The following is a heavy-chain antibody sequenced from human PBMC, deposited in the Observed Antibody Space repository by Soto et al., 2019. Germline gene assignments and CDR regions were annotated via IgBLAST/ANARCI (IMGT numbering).Heavy chain of an antibody. CDR1: GGSFSGYY. CDR2: INHSGST. D-gene: IGHD2-15*01. Sequence: SETLSLTCAVYGGSFSGYYWSWIHQPPGKGLEWIGEINHSGSTNYNPSLKSRVTISVDTSKNQFSLKLSSVTTADTAVYYCARAAGDIVVVVAATGYYYMDVWGKGTTVTVSS. J-gene: IGHJ6*03. V-gene: IGHV4-34*01. CDR3: ARAAGDIVVVVAATGYYYMDV.